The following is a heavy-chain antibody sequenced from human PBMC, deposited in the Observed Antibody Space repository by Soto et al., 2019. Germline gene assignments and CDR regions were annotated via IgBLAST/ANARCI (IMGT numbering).Heavy chain of an antibody. CDR3: ARINYGVNTLDQ. D-gene: IGHD3-10*01. Sequence: GASVKVSCKTSGFRFTDYGISWVRQAPGQGLDWMGWFSNHNGDTYYIQSLQDRVTMTTDASTSTAFLELRSLRSDDTAIYYCARINYGVNTLDQWGQGTLVTVSS. J-gene: IGHJ4*02. CDR2: FSNHNGDT. V-gene: IGHV1-18*04. CDR1: GFRFTDYG.